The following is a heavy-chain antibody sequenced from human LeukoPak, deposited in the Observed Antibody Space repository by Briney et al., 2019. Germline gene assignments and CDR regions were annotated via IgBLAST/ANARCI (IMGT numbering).Heavy chain of an antibody. D-gene: IGHD6-19*01. V-gene: IGHV3-21*01. CDR2: ISSSSRYI. CDR3: ARAAGAVSDFLDY. Sequence: GGSLKLSCAASGFTISSYSMNWVRQTPGKGLEWVSSISSSSRYIYYADSVKGRFTISRDNAKNSLYLQMNSLRPEDTAVYCCARAAGAVSDFLDYWGQGTLVTVSS. J-gene: IGHJ4*02. CDR1: GFTISSYS.